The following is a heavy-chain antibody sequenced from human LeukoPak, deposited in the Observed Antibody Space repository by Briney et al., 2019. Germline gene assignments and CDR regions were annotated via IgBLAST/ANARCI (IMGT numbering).Heavy chain of an antibody. CDR3: VREGEGPLSKDFDY. CDR2: IGPHSTFT. Sequence: VKVSCKSSGFTFTDHYIHWGRQGPGQGLEWMGYIGPHSTFTSSPQEFQGRVTMTRDASMSTAYMELTRLTSDDTAVYYCVREGEGPLSKDFDYWGQGTLVTVSS. D-gene: IGHD2/OR15-2a*01. J-gene: IGHJ4*02. CDR1: GFTFTDHY. V-gene: IGHV1-2*02.